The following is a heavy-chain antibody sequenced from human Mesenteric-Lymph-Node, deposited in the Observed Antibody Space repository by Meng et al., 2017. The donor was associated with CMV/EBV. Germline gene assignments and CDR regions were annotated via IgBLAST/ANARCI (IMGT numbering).Heavy chain of an antibody. CDR1: GFTFSSYW. V-gene: IGHV3-74*01. D-gene: IGHD3-10*01. CDR3: ARGNYYGMDV. CDR2: LNSDGSST. J-gene: IGHJ6*02. Sequence: GESLKISCEATGFTFSSYWMHWVRQAPGKGLVWVSRLNSDGSSTSYADSVKGRFTISRDNAKNTLYLQMNRLRAEDTAEYYCARGNYYGMDVWGQGTTVTVSS.